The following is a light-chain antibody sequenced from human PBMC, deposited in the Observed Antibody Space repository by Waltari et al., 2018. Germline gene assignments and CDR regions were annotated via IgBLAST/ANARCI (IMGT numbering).Light chain of an antibody. CDR1: KLGDKY. CDR2: QDT. J-gene: IGLJ2*01. CDR3: QAWDSNTVV. Sequence: SYELTQPPSVSVSPGQTATITCSGDKLGDKYACWYQQRPGQSPTLVIYQDTKRPSGIPERLSGSNSGNTATLTISGAQAMDEADYYCQAWDSNTVVSGGGTKLTVL. V-gene: IGLV3-1*01.